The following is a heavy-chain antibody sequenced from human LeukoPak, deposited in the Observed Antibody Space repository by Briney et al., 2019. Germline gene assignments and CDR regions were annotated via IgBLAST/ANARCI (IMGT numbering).Heavy chain of an antibody. CDR3: ARDNYWGGSSGPKGY. CDR2: ISSSGSTI. Sequence: GGSLRLSCAASGFTFSDYYLSWIRQAPGKGLEWVSYISSSGSTIYYADSVKGRFTISRDNAKNSLYLQMNSLRAEDTAVYYCARDNYWGGSSGPKGYWGQGTLVTVSS. D-gene: IGHD3-22*01. J-gene: IGHJ4*02. V-gene: IGHV3-11*01. CDR1: GFTFSDYY.